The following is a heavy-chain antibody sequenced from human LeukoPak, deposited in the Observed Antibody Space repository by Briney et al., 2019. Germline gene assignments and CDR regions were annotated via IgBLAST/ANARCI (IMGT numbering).Heavy chain of an antibody. CDR2: ISSSSSYI. CDR3: ARDSQWLVDY. D-gene: IGHD6-19*01. CDR1: GFTFSSYS. Sequence: PGGSLRLSCAASGFTFSSYSMNWVRQAPGKGLEWVSSISSSSSYIYYADSVKGRFTISRDNAKNSLYLQMNSLRSDDTAVYYCARDSQWLVDYWGQGTLVTVSS. V-gene: IGHV3-21*04. J-gene: IGHJ4*02.